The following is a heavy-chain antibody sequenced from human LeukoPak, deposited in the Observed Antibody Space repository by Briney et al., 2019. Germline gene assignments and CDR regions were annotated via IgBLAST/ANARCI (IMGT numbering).Heavy chain of an antibody. V-gene: IGHV1-69*04. D-gene: IGHD1-26*01. J-gene: IGHJ4*02. CDR3: ARPTYSGSYGYDY. Sequence: SVKVSCKASGGTFSSYAISWVRQAPGQGLEWMGRIIPILGIANYAQKFQGRVTITADKSTSTAYMEPSSLRSEDTAVYYCARPTYSGSYGYDYWGQGTLVTVSS. CDR2: IIPILGIA. CDR1: GGTFSSYA.